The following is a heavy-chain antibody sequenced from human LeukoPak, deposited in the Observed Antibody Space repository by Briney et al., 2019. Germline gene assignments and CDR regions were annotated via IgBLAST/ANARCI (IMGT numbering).Heavy chain of an antibody. CDR1: GYTFSDYY. D-gene: IGHD5-12*01. CDR3: SRGSALNRAYSGYDPPFHY. Sequence: ASVKVSCKASGYTFSDYYIHWVRHAPGQGLEWMGWINPNSGATGYAQKFQGRVTMTRDTSISTADMELNSLRSDDTAMYYCSRGSALNRAYSGYDPPFHYWGQGTLVAVSS. CDR2: INPNSGAT. V-gene: IGHV1-2*02. J-gene: IGHJ4*02.